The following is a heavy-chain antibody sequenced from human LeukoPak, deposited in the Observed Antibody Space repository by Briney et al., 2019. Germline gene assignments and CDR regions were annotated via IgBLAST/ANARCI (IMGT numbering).Heavy chain of an antibody. CDR3: AKIEVGRFDP. D-gene: IGHD1-26*01. Sequence: SETLSLSCTVTGASISSHYWCWIRQTPGTGLEWIGDIYNRGSTTYNPSLKSRVSISVDTSRNQFSLNLRSVTAADTAVYYCAKIEVGRFDPWGQGTLVTVSS. CDR2: IYNRGST. J-gene: IGHJ5*02. CDR1: GASISSHY. V-gene: IGHV4-59*11.